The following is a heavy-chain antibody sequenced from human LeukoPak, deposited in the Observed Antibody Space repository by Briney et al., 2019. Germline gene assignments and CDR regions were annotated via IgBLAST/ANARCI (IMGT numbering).Heavy chain of an antibody. CDR3: AREDGYPRDYFDY. CDR1: GFTFSSYE. V-gene: IGHV3-48*03. Sequence: GGSLRLSCAASGFTFSSYEMNWVRQAPGKGLEWVSYISSSGSTIYYADSVKGRFTISRDNAKNTLYLQMNSLRAEDTAVYYCAREDGYPRDYFDYWGQGTLVTVSS. J-gene: IGHJ4*02. D-gene: IGHD5-24*01. CDR2: ISSSGSTI.